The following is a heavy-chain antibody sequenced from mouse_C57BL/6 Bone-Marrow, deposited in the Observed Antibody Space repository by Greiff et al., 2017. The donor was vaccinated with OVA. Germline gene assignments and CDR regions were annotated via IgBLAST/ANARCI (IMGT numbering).Heavy chain of an antibody. J-gene: IGHJ1*03. Sequence: EVKLVESGGGLVKPGGSLKLSCAASGFTFSDYGMHWVRQAPEKGLEWVAYISSGSSTIYYADTVKGRFTISRDNAKNTLFLQMTSLRSEDTAMYYCARVYYGNYRYFDVWGTGTTVTVSS. CDR3: ARVYYGNYRYFDV. CDR1: GFTFSDYG. D-gene: IGHD2-1*01. V-gene: IGHV5-17*01. CDR2: ISSGSSTI.